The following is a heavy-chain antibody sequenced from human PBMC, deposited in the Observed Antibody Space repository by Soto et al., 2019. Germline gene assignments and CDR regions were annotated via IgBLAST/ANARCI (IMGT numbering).Heavy chain of an antibody. CDR1: GFTFGDYA. D-gene: IGHD2-15*01. J-gene: IGHJ4*02. CDR3: TRTRPGGPLDY. V-gene: IGHV3-49*03. Sequence: GGSLRLSCTASGFTFGDYAMSWFRQAPGKGLEWVGFIRSKAYGGTTEYAASVKGRFTISRDDSKSIAYLQMNSLKTEDTAVYYCTRTRPGGPLDYWGQGTLVTVSS. CDR2: IRSKAYGGTT.